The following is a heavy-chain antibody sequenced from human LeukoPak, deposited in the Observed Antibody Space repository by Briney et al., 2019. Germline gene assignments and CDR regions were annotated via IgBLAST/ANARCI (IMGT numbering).Heavy chain of an antibody. CDR2: INPNSGGT. J-gene: IGHJ6*02. V-gene: IGHV1-2*02. CDR1: GYTFTGYY. CDR3: ARLPRAYYYGMDV. Sequence: GASVKVSCKASGYTFTGYYMHWVRQAPGQGLEWMGWINPNSGGTNYAQKFQGRVTMTRDTSISTAYMELSRLRSDDTAMYYCARLPRAYYYGMDVWGQGTTVTVSS.